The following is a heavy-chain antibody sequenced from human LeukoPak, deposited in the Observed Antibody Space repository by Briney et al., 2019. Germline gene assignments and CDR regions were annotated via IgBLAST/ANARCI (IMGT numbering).Heavy chain of an antibody. J-gene: IGHJ4*02. CDR1: GFTFRSSG. V-gene: IGHV3-21*04. CDR3: ARDRGSGSFESEYYFDS. CDR2: IASNNFI. D-gene: IGHD1-26*01. Sequence: GGSLTLSCVVSGFTFRSSGINWVRQAPGKGLEWDSSIASNNFIYYADSVKGRFTISRDNVKNSVDLQMNSLRREDTDIYYCARDRGSGSFESEYYFDSWGQGTLVTVS.